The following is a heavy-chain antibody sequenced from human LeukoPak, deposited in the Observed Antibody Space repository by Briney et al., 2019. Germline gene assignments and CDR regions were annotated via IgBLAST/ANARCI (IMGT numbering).Heavy chain of an antibody. CDR3: ARDFSYYYGSGSYYPNNWFDP. D-gene: IGHD3-10*01. V-gene: IGHV3-74*01. CDR1: GFTFSSYW. Sequence: PGGSLRLSCAASGFTFSSYWMHWVRRAPGKGLVWVSRINSDGSSTSYADSVKGRFTISRDNAKNTLYLQMNSLRAEDTAVYYCARDFSYYYGSGSYYPNNWFDPWGQGTLVTVS. J-gene: IGHJ5*02. CDR2: INSDGSST.